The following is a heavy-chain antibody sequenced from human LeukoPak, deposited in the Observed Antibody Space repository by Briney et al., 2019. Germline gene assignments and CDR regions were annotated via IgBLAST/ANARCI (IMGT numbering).Heavy chain of an antibody. CDR3: ARESVTTGYGMDV. CDR2: IYYSGST. V-gene: IGHV4-59*01. CDR1: GGSISSYY. D-gene: IGHD4-17*01. Sequence: SETLSLTCTVSGGSISSYYWSWIRQPPGKGLEWVGYIYYSGSTNYNPSLKSRVTISVDTSKNQFSLKLSSVTAADTAVYYCARESVTTGYGMDVWGQGTTVTVSS. J-gene: IGHJ6*02.